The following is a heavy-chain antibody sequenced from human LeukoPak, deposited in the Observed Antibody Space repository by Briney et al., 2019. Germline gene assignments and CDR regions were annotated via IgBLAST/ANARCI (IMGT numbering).Heavy chain of an antibody. V-gene: IGHV3-21*01. CDR1: GFTFSSYS. D-gene: IGHD3-10*01. CDR3: ARGRWGFGESNWFDP. Sequence: PGGSLRLSCAASGFTFSSYSMNWVRRPPGKGLEWLSSISSSTTYIYYGDSVKGRFTISRDNAKNSLYLQMNSLRAEDTAVYYCARGRWGFGESNWFDPWGQGTLVTVSS. CDR2: ISSSTTYI. J-gene: IGHJ5*02.